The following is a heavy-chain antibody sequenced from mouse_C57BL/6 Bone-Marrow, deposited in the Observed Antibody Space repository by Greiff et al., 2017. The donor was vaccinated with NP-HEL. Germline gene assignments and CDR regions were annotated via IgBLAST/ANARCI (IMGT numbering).Heavy chain of an antibody. CDR3: AIYYYGSSLCYFDY. J-gene: IGHJ2*01. V-gene: IGHV14-3*01. CDR1: GFNIKNTY. CDR2: IDPANGNT. D-gene: IGHD1-1*01. Sequence: EVQLQQSVAELVRPGASVKLSCTASGFNIKNTYMHWVKQRPEQGLEWIGRIDPANGNTKYAPKFQGKATITADTSSNTAYLQLSSLTSEDTAIYYFAIYYYGSSLCYFDYWGQGTTLTVSS.